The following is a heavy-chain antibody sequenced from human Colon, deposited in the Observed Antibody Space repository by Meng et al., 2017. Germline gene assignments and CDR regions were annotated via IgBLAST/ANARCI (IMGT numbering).Heavy chain of an antibody. Sequence: QGQMQGLVPGLVRPPDTRSPLWAVSGASVRSPDHQWGWVRQPPGKGLEWIGYARIDYANTNYNPSLKSRVNVSLDTSKNQFSLNVRSVTAADTAVHYCARDYWGSLDFWGQGILVTVSS. CDR1: GASVRSPDHQ. V-gene: IGHV4-61*08. CDR2: ARIDYANT. CDR3: ARDYWGSLDF. J-gene: IGHJ4*02. D-gene: IGHD3-16*01.